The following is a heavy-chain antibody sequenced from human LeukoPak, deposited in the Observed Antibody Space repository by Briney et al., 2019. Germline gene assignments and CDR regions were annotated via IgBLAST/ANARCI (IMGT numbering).Heavy chain of an antibody. J-gene: IGHJ5*02. D-gene: IGHD5-18*01. CDR1: GGSISSNSYY. CDR2: INHSGST. Sequence: PSETLSLTCAVSGGSISSNSYYWGWIRQPPGKGLEWIGEINHSGSTNYNPSLKSRVTISVDTSKNQFSLKLSSVTAADTAVYYCARRGYSYGWVPALKYNWFDPWGQGTLVTVSS. CDR3: ARRGYSYGWVPALKYNWFDP. V-gene: IGHV4-39*07.